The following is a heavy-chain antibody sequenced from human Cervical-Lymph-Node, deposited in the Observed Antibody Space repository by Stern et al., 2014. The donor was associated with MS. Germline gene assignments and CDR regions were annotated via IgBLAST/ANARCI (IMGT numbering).Heavy chain of an antibody. CDR3: ARGNWNYEGMGY. J-gene: IGHJ4*02. D-gene: IGHD1-7*01. CDR1: GFTFSNYG. Sequence: VQLVESGGGVVQPGRSLRLSCAASGFTFSNYGMHWVRQAPGKGLEWLAVIWYDGNKKYYADSVKGRFTISRDNSKNTLFLQMSSLTAEDTALYYCARGNWNYEGMGYWGQGTLATVSS. V-gene: IGHV3-33*01. CDR2: IWYDGNKK.